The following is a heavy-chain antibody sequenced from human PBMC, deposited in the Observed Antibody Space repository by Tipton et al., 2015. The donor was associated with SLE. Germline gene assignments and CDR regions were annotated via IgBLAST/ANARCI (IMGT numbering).Heavy chain of an antibody. CDR2: MSYSGST. V-gene: IGHV4-59*08. CDR3: ARVGYCTGGSCYPGVDYYYMDV. J-gene: IGHJ6*03. D-gene: IGHD2-15*01. Sequence: GLVKPSETLSLTCTVSGGSIRDYYWSWIRQPPGKRLEWIGYMSYSGSTNYIPSLKSRVTMSVDTSKNQFSLKLSSVTSADTAVYYCARVGYCTGGSCYPGVDYYYMDVWGKGTTVTVSS. CDR1: GGSIRDYY.